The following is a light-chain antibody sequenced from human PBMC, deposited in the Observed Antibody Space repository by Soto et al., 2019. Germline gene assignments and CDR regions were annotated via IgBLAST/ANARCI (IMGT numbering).Light chain of an antibody. CDR3: QQYEIRPT. J-gene: IGKJ5*01. CDR1: QNINNY. CDR2: DAS. V-gene: IGKV1-33*01. Sequence: DIQMIKTPSYLPASVEDRVTITCQERQNINNYLHWYQQKPGRAPKLLIYDASNLEAGVPSRFRGSGSGTDFTFTCSRLLPEDIATYYCQQYEIRPTFGQGTRLEIK.